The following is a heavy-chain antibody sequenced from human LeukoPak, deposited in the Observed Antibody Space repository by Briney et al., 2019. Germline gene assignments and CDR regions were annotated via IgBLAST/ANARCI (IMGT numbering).Heavy chain of an antibody. CDR2: INANSGTT. V-gene: IGHV3-23*01. CDR3: AKPISGGLAVTADWFDP. D-gene: IGHD6-19*01. Sequence: GGSLRLSCAASGFAFSFYAMSWLRKPPGKGLEWVSTINANSGTTSYAASVRGRFTISRDNSKNTLYLQVNSLRADDTAVYYCAKPISGGLAVTADWFDPWGQGTLVVVSS. J-gene: IGHJ5*01. CDR1: GFAFSFYA.